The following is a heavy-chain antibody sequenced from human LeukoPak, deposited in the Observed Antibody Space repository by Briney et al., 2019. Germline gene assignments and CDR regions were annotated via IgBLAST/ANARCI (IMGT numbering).Heavy chain of an antibody. J-gene: IGHJ4*02. V-gene: IGHV4-30-2*01. CDR3: ARGSVDFARYFDY. CDR2: IYHSGST. CDR1: GGSISSGGYS. D-gene: IGHD3-3*01. Sequence: SETLSLTCAVSGGSISSGGYSWRWIRQPSGKGLEWIGYIYHSGSTYYNPSLKSRVTISVDRSKNQFSLKLSSVTAADTAVYYCARGSVDFARYFDYWGQGTLVTVSS.